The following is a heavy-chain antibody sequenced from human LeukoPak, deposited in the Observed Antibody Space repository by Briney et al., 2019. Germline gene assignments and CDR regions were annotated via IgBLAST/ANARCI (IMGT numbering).Heavy chain of an antibody. CDR3: ARLVGSWYLHVGNWFDP. V-gene: IGHV4-61*02. Sequence: SETLSLTCTVSGGSISSGSYYWSWIRQPAGKGLEWIGRIFTSGSTKYNPSLKSRVTISVDTSKNQFSLKLSSVTAADTAVYYCARLVGSWYLHVGNWFDPWGQGTLVTVSS. CDR1: GGSISSGSYY. J-gene: IGHJ5*02. CDR2: IFTSGST. D-gene: IGHD6-13*01.